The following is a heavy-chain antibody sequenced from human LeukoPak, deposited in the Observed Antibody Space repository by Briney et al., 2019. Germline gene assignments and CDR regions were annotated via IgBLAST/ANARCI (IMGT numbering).Heavy chain of an antibody. CDR3: ARYATSSGSRWLEP. CDR1: GFTLSSYW. V-gene: IGHV3-7*01. J-gene: IGHJ5*02. D-gene: IGHD6-19*01. CDR2: IKQNGSDK. Sequence: GGSLRLSCAASGFTLSSYWMSWVRQAPGKGLEWVAHIKQNGSDKYYVDSVKGRFTISRDNAKNSLYLQMNSLRAEDTAVYYCARYATSSGSRWLEPWGQGTLVTVSS.